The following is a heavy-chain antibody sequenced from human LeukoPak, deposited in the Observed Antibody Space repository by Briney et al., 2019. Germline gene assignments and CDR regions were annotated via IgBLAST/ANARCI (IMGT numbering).Heavy chain of an antibody. CDR1: GFTFSSYV. D-gene: IGHD1-26*01. Sequence: PGGSLRLSCAASGFTFSSYVMSWVRQAPGKGLEWVSGISGSGSSIYYADSVKGRFTISRDNSKNTLYLQMNSLRAEDKAVYYCAKAVLVPLARYFDVWSRGTLLTVSA. V-gene: IGHV3-23*01. CDR2: ISGSGSSI. J-gene: IGHJ2*01. CDR3: AKAVLVPLARYFDV.